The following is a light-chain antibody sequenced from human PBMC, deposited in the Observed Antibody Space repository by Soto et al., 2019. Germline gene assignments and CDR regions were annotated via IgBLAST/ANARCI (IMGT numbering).Light chain of an antibody. CDR3: QLYENSRLT. Sequence: EIVLTQSPGTLSLSPGERATLSCSASQSISSIYFAWYQQKPGQAPRLLIYGASRRATGIPDRLSGVGSGTDFTLTISRLEPEDFAVYYWQLYENSRLTFGGGTKVEIK. V-gene: IGKV3-20*01. CDR1: QSISSIY. CDR2: GAS. J-gene: IGKJ4*01.